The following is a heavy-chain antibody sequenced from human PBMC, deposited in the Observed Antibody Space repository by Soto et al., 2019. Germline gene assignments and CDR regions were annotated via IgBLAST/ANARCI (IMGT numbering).Heavy chain of an antibody. D-gene: IGHD4-17*01. CDR3: ASVESAHYGRFDY. CDR1: GGSLSRYY. CDR2: MYYIGST. V-gene: IGHV4-59*01. Sequence: SETLSLTCTVSGGSLSRYYWSWSRQPPGKGLEWIGHMYYIGSTSYNPSLKSRVTISVDTSKNQFALKLTSVTAADTAVYYCASVESAHYGRFDYWGQGTLVTVSS. J-gene: IGHJ4*02.